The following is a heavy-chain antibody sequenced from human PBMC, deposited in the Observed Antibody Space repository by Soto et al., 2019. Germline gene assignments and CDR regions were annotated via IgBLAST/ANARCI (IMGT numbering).Heavy chain of an antibody. CDR1: GFTFSRYA. CDR3: ARVSYYDSSGYYSTGLDC. J-gene: IGHJ4*02. V-gene: IGHV3-30-3*01. CDR2: ISYDGSNK. Sequence: VGSLRLSGAASGFTFSRYAMHWVRQAPGKGLEWVAAISYDGSNKYYADSVKGRFTISRDNSKNTLYLQMNSLRAEDTAVYYCARVSYYDSSGYYSTGLDCWGQGTLVT. D-gene: IGHD3-22*01.